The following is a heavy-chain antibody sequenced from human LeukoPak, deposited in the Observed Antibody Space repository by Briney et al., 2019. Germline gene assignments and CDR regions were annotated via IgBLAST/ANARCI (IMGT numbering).Heavy chain of an antibody. CDR2: IYTSGST. V-gene: IGHV4-61*02. D-gene: IGHD3-3*01. CDR3: ARLSVLRFPRRAFDI. CDR1: GGSISSGSYY. J-gene: IGHJ3*02. Sequence: PSETLSLTCTVSGGSISSGSYYWSWIRQPAGKGLEWIGRIYTSGSTNYNPSLKSRVTISVDTSKNQFSLKLSSVTAADTAVYYCARLSVLRFPRRAFDIWAKGQWSPSLQ.